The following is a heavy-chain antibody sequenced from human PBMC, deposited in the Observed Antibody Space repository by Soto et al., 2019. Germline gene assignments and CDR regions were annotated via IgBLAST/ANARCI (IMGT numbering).Heavy chain of an antibody. V-gene: IGHV3-33*01. Sequence: GGSLRLSCVASGFSFSSHGMHWVRQAPGKGLEWVAIIWYDGINKNYIDSVKGRFTISRDNSENTLYLQMNSLRVEDTAVYYCTRGFPYGSENYYNQGPASDWGRGTLVTVSS. CDR2: IWYDGINK. D-gene: IGHD3-10*01. CDR3: TRGFPYGSENYYNQGPASD. J-gene: IGHJ4*02. CDR1: GFSFSSHG.